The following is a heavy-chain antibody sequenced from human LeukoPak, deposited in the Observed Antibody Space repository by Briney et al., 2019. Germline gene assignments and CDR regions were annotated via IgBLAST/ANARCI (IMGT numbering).Heavy chain of an antibody. CDR2: IYSGGST. CDR3: ARESQGYGPTGYFDY. CDR1: GLTVSSNY. V-gene: IGHV3-66*02. J-gene: IGHJ4*02. Sequence: GGSLRLSCAASGLTVSSNYMSWVRQAPGKGLEWVSVIYSGGSTYYADSVKGRFTISRDNSKNTLYLQMNSLRAEDTAVYYCARESQGYGPTGYFDYWGQGTLVAVSS. D-gene: IGHD4-17*01.